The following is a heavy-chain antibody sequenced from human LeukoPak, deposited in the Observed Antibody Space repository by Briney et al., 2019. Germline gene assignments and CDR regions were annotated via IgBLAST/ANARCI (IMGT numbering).Heavy chain of an antibody. CDR2: IYYSGST. CDR3: ARGAYGSGSYYNDY. D-gene: IGHD3-10*01. Sequence: KPSQTLSPTCAVSGGSISSGGYSWSWIRQAPGKGLEWIGYIYYSGSTYYNPSLKSRVTISVDTSKNQFSLKLSSVTAADTAVYYCARGAYGSGSYYNDYWGQGTLVTVSS. J-gene: IGHJ4*02. CDR1: GGSISSGGYS. V-gene: IGHV4-30-4*07.